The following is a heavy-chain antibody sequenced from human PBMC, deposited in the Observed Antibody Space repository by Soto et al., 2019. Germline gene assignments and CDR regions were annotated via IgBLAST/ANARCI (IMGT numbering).Heavy chain of an antibody. J-gene: IGHJ4*02. Sequence: EVQLVESGGGFVEPGGSLRLSCVGSGLTLSHAWMTWVRQAPGKGLEWVGRIKTKGEGGTMDYAAPVKGRFSVSRDDSENTLYLHMSSLHSDDTAMYYCVADIPGVRTNWGFDYWGQGHLVTVAA. CDR1: GLTLSHAW. CDR3: VADIPGVRTNWGFDY. V-gene: IGHV3-15*07. CDR2: IKTKGEGGTM. D-gene: IGHD7-27*01.